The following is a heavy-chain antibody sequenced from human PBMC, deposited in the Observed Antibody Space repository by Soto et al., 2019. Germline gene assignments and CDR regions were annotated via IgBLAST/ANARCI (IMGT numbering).Heavy chain of an antibody. CDR1: GGSISNYY. CDR2: IYTSGST. J-gene: IGHJ4*02. D-gene: IGHD5-12*01. Sequence: SETLSLTCTVSGGSISNYYWSWIRQPAGKGLEWIGRIYTSGSTDYNPSLKRRVTISIDTSKNQFSLKVTSMTAADTAVYYCARERREEIHDGYDIDYWGQGTLVTVSS. V-gene: IGHV4-4*07. CDR3: ARERREEIHDGYDIDY.